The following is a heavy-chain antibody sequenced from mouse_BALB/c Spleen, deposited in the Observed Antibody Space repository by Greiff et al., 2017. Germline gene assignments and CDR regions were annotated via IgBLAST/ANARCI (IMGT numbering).Heavy chain of an antibody. CDR2: IDPANGNT. Sequence: EVKLQESGAELVKPGASVKLSCTASGFNIKDTYMHWVKQRPEQGLEWIGRIDPANGNTKYDPKFQGKATITADTSSNTAYLQLSSLTSEDTAVYYCARSSYGNYGAWFAYWGQGTLVTVSA. V-gene: IGHV14-3*02. CDR1: GFNIKDTY. D-gene: IGHD2-1*01. CDR3: ARSSYGNYGAWFAY. J-gene: IGHJ3*01.